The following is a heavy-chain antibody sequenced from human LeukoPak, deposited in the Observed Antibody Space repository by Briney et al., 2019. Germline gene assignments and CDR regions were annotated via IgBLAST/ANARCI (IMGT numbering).Heavy chain of an antibody. V-gene: IGHV4-59*01. CDR1: GGSISRYY. CDR2: FYYSGST. D-gene: IGHD6-25*01. J-gene: IGHJ4*02. Sequence: SETLSLTCTVSGGSISRYYWSWIRQPPGKGLEWIGYFYYSGSTNYNPSLKSRVTISVDTSKNLFSLKVSSVSAADTAVYYCARDDNSGSFDYWGQGTLVTVSS. CDR3: ARDDNSGSFDY.